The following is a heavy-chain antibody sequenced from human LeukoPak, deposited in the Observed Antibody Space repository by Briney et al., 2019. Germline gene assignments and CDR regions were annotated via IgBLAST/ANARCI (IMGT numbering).Heavy chain of an antibody. Sequence: KPSETLSLACAAYGGSFSGYYWSWIGQPPGKGLERIWEINHSGSTNYNPSLKSRVTISVDTSKNQFSLKLSSVTAADTAVYYCARDRYPFSVYDSRSAFDIWCQGTMVTVSS. V-gene: IGHV4-34*01. CDR3: ARDRYPFSVYDSRSAFDI. CDR1: GGSFSGYY. J-gene: IGHJ3*02. CDR2: INHSGST. D-gene: IGHD5/OR15-5a*01.